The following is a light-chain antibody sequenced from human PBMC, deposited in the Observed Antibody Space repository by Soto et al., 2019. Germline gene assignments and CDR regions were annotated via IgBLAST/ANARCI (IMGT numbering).Light chain of an antibody. Sequence: DIQMTQSPSSLSASVGDRVTITCRASQSISSYLNWYQHKPGKAPKVVIYAASSFQSGVPSRFSGSGSGTDFTLTIGSLQPEDFATYYCQQNYSTPFTFGPGTKVDIK. V-gene: IGKV1-39*01. CDR1: QSISSY. CDR3: QQNYSTPFT. CDR2: AAS. J-gene: IGKJ3*01.